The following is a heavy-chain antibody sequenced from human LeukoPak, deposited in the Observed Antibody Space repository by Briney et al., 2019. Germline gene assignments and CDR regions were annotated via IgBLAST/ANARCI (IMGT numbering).Heavy chain of an antibody. Sequence: PGGSLRLSCAASGFTFSGSAMHWVRQASGKGLEWVGRIRSKANSCATAYAASVKGRFTISRDDSKNTAYLQMNSLKTEDTAVYYCTGPSIAADNWFDPWGQGTLVTVSS. CDR1: GFTFSGSA. J-gene: IGHJ5*02. D-gene: IGHD6-13*01. CDR3: TGPSIAADNWFDP. V-gene: IGHV3-73*01. CDR2: IRSKANSCAT.